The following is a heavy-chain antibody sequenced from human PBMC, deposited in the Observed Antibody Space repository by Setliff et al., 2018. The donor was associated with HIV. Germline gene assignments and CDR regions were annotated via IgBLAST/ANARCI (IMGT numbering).Heavy chain of an antibody. J-gene: IGHJ6*02. CDR1: GYRFTSYW. V-gene: IGHV5-51*01. CDR3: ARCSGSYPCDVMDV. CDR2: IYPSDSDT. D-gene: IGHD1-26*01. Sequence: GESLKISCKGFGYRFTSYWIGWARRMPGKGLEWMGIIYPSDSDTRYSPSFQGQVTTSADKSISIAYLQWNSLKASDTAMYYCARCSGSYPCDVMDVWGQGTTVTVS.